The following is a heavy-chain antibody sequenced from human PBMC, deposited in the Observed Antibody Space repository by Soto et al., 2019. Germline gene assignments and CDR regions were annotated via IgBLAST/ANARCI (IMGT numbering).Heavy chain of an antibody. J-gene: IGHJ5*02. CDR1: GYSFRSDG. D-gene: IGHD6-6*01. CDR2: INVDNGDT. V-gene: IGHV1-3*01. CDR3: ARVGLKYLRWFDP. Sequence: ASVKVSCKASGYSFRSDGIQWVRQAPGQSLEWMGWINVDNGDTKYSQNFQDRVTIIRDTSASTVYMELSSLRTEDTAVYYCARVGLKYLRWFDPWGQGSLVTVSS.